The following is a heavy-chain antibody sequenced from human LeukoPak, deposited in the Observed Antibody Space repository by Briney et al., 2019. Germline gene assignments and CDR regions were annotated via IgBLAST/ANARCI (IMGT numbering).Heavy chain of an antibody. J-gene: IGHJ5*02. V-gene: IGHV1-18*01. CDR3: ARVHIVVVPAAIAWFDP. CDR1: GYTFTSYG. D-gene: IGHD2-2*02. Sequence: ASVKVSCKASGYTFTSYGISWVRQAPGQGLEWMGWISAYNGNTNYAQKLQGRVTMTTDTSTSTAYMELRSLRSDDTAVYYCARVHIVVVPAAIAWFDPWGQGTLVTVSS. CDR2: ISAYNGNT.